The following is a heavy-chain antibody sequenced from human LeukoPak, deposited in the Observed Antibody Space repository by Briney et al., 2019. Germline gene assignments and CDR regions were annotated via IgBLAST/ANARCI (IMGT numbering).Heavy chain of an antibody. CDR1: GIRFTTHW. V-gene: IGHV3-7*01. CDR2: IRQDGGEK. J-gene: IGHJ4*02. Sequence: GGSLSLSCAASGIRFTTHWMNWVRQAPGKGLEWVASIRQDGGEKKYVDSVKGRFTISRGLAQNSLFLQMNSLRAEDTAVYYCASAYASYDFWSGYENFDFWGQGTLVTVSS. CDR3: ASAYASYDFWSGYENFDF. D-gene: IGHD3-3*01.